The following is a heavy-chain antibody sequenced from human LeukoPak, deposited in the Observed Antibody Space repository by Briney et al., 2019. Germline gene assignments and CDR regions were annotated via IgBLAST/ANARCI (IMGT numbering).Heavy chain of an antibody. Sequence: GGSLRLSCAASGFTFSSYAMSWVRQAPGKGLEWVSAISGSGGSTYYADSVKGRFTISRDNSKNTLYLQMNSLRAEDTAVYYCARDLESSGWTDYWAREPWSPSPQ. CDR3: ARDLESSGWTDY. V-gene: IGHV3-23*01. D-gene: IGHD6-19*01. J-gene: IGHJ4*02. CDR2: ISGSGGST. CDR1: GFTFSSYA.